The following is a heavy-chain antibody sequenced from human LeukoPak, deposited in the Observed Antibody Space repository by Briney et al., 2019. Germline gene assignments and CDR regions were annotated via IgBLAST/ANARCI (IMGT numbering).Heavy chain of an antibody. CDR1: GYTLTSHG. CDR3: AIERYHDVYWGTRGSGWFDP. V-gene: IGHV1-18*01. D-gene: IGHD3-16*01. J-gene: IGHJ5*02. CDR2: ISGYNGNT. Sequence: ASVKVSCKASGYTLTSHGISWVRQAPGQGLEWMGWISGYNGNTKYAQKVQDRVTMTIDVSTNTVYMDLRSLRSDDTAVYYCAIERYHDVYWGTRGSGWFDPWGQGTLVTVSS.